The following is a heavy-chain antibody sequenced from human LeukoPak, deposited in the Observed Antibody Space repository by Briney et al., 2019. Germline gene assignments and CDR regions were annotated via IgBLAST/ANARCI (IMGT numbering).Heavy chain of an antibody. V-gene: IGHV3-9*01. CDR3: AKDIGRWELSETGFDY. Sequence: PGRSLRLSCAASGFTFDDYAMHWVRQAPGKGLEWVSGISWNSGSIGYADSVEGRFTISRDNAKNSLYLQMNSLRAEDTALYYCAKDIGRWELSETGFDYWGQGTLVTVSS. D-gene: IGHD1-26*01. CDR1: GFTFDDYA. CDR2: ISWNSGSI. J-gene: IGHJ4*02.